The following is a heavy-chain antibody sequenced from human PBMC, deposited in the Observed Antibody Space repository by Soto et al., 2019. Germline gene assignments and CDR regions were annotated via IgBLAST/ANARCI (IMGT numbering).Heavy chain of an antibody. CDR1: GSTVSDYG. CDR2: ISFDGSEE. V-gene: IGHV3-30*18. D-gene: IGHD6-19*01. Sequence: GGSLRLSCVGSGSTVSDYGVHWVRQAPGKGLEWVALISFDGSEEYYADSVKGRFTISRDNSKNTLYLQMDSLRPEDTAVYYCAKEITVAGDLDYWGHGTLVTVSS. J-gene: IGHJ4*01. CDR3: AKEITVAGDLDY.